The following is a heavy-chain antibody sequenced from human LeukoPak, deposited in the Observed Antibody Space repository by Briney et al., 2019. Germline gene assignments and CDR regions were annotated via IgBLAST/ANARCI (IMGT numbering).Heavy chain of an antibody. D-gene: IGHD3-22*01. J-gene: IGHJ4*02. V-gene: IGHV4-59*08. CDR2: IYYSGST. CDR1: GGSISSYY. Sequence: SETLSLTCTVSGGSISSYYWSWIRQPPGKGLQWIGYIYYSGSTNYNPSLKSRVTISVDTSKNQFSLKLSSVTAADTAVYYCARHLYFEDSSGYYSYSFDYWGQGTLVTVSS. CDR3: ARHLYFEDSSGYYSYSFDY.